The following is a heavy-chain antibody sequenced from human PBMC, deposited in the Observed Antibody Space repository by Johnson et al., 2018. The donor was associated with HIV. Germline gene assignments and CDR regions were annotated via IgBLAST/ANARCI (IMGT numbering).Heavy chain of an antibody. CDR3: ARQYSSSWYLNSDAFDI. D-gene: IGHD6-13*01. CDR2: IYSGGST. V-gene: IGHV3-66*04. CDR1: GFTVSSNY. Sequence: VQLVESGGGVVQPGRSLRLSCAASGFTVSSNYMSWVRQAPGKGLEWVSVIYSGGSTYYADSVKGRFTISRDNSKNTLYLQMNSLRAEDTDVYYCARQYSSSWYLNSDAFDIWGQGTMVTVSS. J-gene: IGHJ3*02.